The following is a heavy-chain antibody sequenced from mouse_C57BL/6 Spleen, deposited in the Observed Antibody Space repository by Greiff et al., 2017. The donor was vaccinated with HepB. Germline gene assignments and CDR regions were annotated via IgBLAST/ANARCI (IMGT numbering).Heavy chain of an antibody. J-gene: IGHJ3*01. CDR1: GYTFTSSW. D-gene: IGHD4-1*01. Sequence: QVQLQQPGAELVRPGSSVKLSCQASGYTFTSSWMDWVKQRPGQGRELIGDIYPSDSETHYNQKFKDKATLTVDKSSSTAYMQLSRLPSEDSAVYDCARRTGTWFAYWGQGTLVTVSA. CDR2: IYPSDSET. V-gene: IGHV1-61*01. CDR3: ARRTGTWFAY.